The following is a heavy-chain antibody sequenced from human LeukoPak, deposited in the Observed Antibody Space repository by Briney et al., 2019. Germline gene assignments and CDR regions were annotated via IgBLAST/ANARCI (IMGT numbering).Heavy chain of an antibody. Sequence: SETLSLTCTVSGGSISSSSYYWGWIRQPPGKGLEWIGSIYYSGSTYYNPSLKSRVTISVDTSKNQFSLKLSSVTAADTAVYYCARLYGVYCLAKGCYFDYWGQGTLVTVSS. D-gene: IGHD2-8*01. CDR2: IYYSGST. CDR3: ARLYGVYCLAKGCYFDY. J-gene: IGHJ4*02. CDR1: GGSISSSSYY. V-gene: IGHV4-39*07.